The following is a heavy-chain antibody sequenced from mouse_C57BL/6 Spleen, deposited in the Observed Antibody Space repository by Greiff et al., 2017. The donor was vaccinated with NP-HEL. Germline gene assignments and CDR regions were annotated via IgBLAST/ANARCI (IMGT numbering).Heavy chain of an antibody. CDR3: ARRGGHGAMDY. J-gene: IGHJ4*01. D-gene: IGHD1-1*02. V-gene: IGHV1-69*01. CDR1: GYTFTSYW. CDR2: IDPSDSYT. Sequence: VQLQQPGAELVMPGASVKLSCKASGYTFTSYWMHWVKQRPGQGLEWIGEIDPSDSYTNYNQKFKGKSTLTVDKSSSTAYMQLSSLTSEDSAVYYCARRGGHGAMDYWGQGTSVTVSS.